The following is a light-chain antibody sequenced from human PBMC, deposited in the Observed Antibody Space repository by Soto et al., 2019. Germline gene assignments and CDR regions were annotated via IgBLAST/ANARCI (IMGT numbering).Light chain of an antibody. Sequence: QLVLTQSPSASASLGASVKLTCTLSSGHTTYAIAWHQQQPEKGPRFLMKVNSDGRHTKGDGIPDRFSGSSSGAERYLTISSLQSEDEADYYCQTWGTGIHVVFGGGTKVTVL. V-gene: IGLV4-69*01. CDR1: SGHTTYA. CDR2: VNSDGRH. CDR3: QTWGTGIHVV. J-gene: IGLJ2*01.